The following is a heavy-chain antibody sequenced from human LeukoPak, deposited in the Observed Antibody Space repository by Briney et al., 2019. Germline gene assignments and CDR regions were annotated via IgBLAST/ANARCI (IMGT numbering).Heavy chain of an antibody. CDR3: AKDRPNYYGSDGLYYRRSGDY. D-gene: IGHD3-22*01. CDR2: SSRSGEIT. V-gene: IGHV3-23*01. J-gene: IGHJ4*02. CDR1: GFTFSGYA. Sequence: PGGSLRLSRAASGFTFSGYAMSWVRQATGKGLEWVSSSSRSGEITFYADSVKGRFTISRDNSKSTLYLQTNSLRAEDTAVYYCAKDRPNYYGSDGLYYRRSGDYWGQGTLVTVPS.